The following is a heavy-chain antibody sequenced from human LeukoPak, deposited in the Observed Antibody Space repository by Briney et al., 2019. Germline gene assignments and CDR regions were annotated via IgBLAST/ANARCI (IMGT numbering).Heavy chain of an antibody. Sequence: GGSLRLSCAASGFTFSSYWMSWVRQAPGKGLEWVANIKQDGSEKYYVDSVKGRLTISRDNAKNSLYLQMNSLRADDTAVYHCARQETSSYNGAFDIWGQGTMVTVSS. J-gene: IGHJ3*02. V-gene: IGHV3-7*01. CDR1: GFTFSSYW. CDR2: IKQDGSEK. CDR3: ARQETSSYNGAFDI. D-gene: IGHD1-26*01.